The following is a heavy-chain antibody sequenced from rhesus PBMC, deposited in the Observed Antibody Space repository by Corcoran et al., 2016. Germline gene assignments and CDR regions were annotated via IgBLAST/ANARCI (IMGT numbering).Heavy chain of an antibody. J-gene: IGHJ4*01. CDR3: ARDGSMTTVTTPYDY. D-gene: IGHD4-23*01. CDR1: GGSISDDYY. Sequence: QVQLQESGPGLVKPSETLSLTCAVSGGSISDDYYWSWIRQPPGKGVEWIGYIYGSGGGTNYHPSLKDRVTISIDPSKNQFSLKLSSVTAADTAVYYCARDGSMTTVTTPYDYWGQGVLVTVSS. CDR2: IYGSGGGT. V-gene: IGHV4-106*01.